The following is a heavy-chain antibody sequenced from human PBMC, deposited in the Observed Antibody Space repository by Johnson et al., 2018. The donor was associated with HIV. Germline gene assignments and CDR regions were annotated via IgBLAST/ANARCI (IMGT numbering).Heavy chain of an antibody. V-gene: IGHV3-30-3*01. CDR2: ISYDGSNK. CDR3: ARDPMDWDPMGDAFDI. Sequence: QVQLVESGGGVVQPGRSPRLSCAASGFTFSSYAMHWVRQAPGKGLEWVAVISYDGSNKYYSDSVKGRFTISRDNSKNTLYLQMNRLRAEDTAVDYCARDPMDWDPMGDAFDICGQVTMVTVSS. J-gene: IGHJ3*02. D-gene: IGHD3/OR15-3a*01. CDR1: GFTFSSYA.